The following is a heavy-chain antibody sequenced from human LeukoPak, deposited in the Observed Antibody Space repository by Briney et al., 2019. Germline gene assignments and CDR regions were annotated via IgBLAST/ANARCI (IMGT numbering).Heavy chain of an antibody. CDR1: GGTFSSYA. D-gene: IGHD6-13*01. CDR3: ARSFYSSSWSGYFDL. J-gene: IGHJ2*01. Sequence: SVKVSCKASGGTFSSYAISWVRQAPGQGLEWMGGIIPIFGTANYAQKFQGRVTITADESTSTAYMELSSLRSEDTAVYHCARSFYSSSWSGYFDLWGRGTLVTVSS. V-gene: IGHV1-69*01. CDR2: IIPIFGTA.